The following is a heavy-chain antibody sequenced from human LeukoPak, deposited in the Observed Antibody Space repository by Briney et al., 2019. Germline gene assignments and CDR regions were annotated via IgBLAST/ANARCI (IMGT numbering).Heavy chain of an antibody. CDR2: IYSGGST. CDR3: AREYFDWLLYYAFDI. J-gene: IGHJ3*02. CDR1: GFTVSSNY. V-gene: IGHV3-66*01. Sequence: GGSLRLSCAASGFTVSSNYMSWVRQAPGKGLEWVSVIYSGGSTYYADSVKGRFTISRDNSKNTLYLQMNSLRAEDTAVYYCAREYFDWLLYYAFDIWGQGTMVTVSS. D-gene: IGHD3-9*01.